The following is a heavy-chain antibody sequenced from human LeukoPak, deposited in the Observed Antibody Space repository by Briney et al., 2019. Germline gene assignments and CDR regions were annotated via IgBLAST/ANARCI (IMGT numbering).Heavy chain of an antibody. V-gene: IGHV3-7*01. CDR1: GFTFSNYW. CDR3: ARDGYDSI. Sequence: GGSLRLSCAASGFTFSNYWMSWVRQAPGKGLEWVANIKLDGNDKFYVDSVKGRFTISRDNAKNSLFLQMNSLRAEDTAVYFCARDGYDSIWGQGTLVTVSS. J-gene: IGHJ4*02. CDR2: IKLDGNDK. D-gene: IGHD3-22*01.